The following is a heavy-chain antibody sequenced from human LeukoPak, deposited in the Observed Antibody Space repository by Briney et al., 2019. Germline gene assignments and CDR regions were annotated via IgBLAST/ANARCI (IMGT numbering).Heavy chain of an antibody. V-gene: IGHV1-2*02. J-gene: IGHJ4*02. CDR2: INPNSGGT. CDR1: GYTFTGYY. Sequence: ASVKVSCKASGYTFTGYYMHWVRQAPGQGLEWMGWINPNSGGTNYVQKFQGRVTMTRDTSISTAYMELSRLRSDDTAVYYCASGGYSSSGGLDYWGQGTLVTVSS. CDR3: ASGGYSSSGGLDY. D-gene: IGHD6-13*01.